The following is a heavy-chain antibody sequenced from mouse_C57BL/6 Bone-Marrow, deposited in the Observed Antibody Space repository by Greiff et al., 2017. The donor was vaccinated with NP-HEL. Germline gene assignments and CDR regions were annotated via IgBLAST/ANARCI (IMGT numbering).Heavy chain of an antibody. CDR2: TYWDDDK. J-gene: IGHJ4*01. V-gene: IGHV8-12*01. CDR1: GFSLSTSGMG. D-gene: IGHD2-4*01. CDR3: ARSLYDCDRYYYAMDY. Sequence: QVTLKVCGPGILQPSQTLSLTCSFSGFSLSTSGMGVSWIRQPPGKGLEWLAHTYWDDDKRYNPSLKSRLTISKDTSRNQVVLKITSVDTADTATYYCARSLYDCDRYYYAMDYWGQGTSVTVSS.